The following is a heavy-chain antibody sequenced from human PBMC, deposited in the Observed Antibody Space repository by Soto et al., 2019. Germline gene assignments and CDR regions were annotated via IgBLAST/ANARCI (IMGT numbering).Heavy chain of an antibody. CDR3: ARDRKASSYGWSKVLDY. Sequence: EVQLVESGGGLVRPGGSLRLSCTVSGFSLRSFYMSWVRQAPGKGLEWVANIKEDGTEQHYVASVEGRFTISRDNPKNTLYLQMNSLRFEDTAVYYCARDRKASSYGWSKVLDYWGQGALVTVSA. CDR2: IKEDGTEQ. V-gene: IGHV3-7*03. J-gene: IGHJ4*02. CDR1: GFSLRSFY. D-gene: IGHD5-18*01.